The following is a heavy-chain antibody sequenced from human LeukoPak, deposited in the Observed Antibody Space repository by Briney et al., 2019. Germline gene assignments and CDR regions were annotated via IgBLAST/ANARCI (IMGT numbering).Heavy chain of an antibody. CDR3: ARGVPYYYGSGTYHNWFDP. CDR2: IYTSGST. J-gene: IGHJ5*02. Sequence: PPETLSLTCTVSGGSISSGSYYWSWIRQPAGKGLEWIGRIYTSGSTNYNPSLKSRVTISVDTSKNQFSLKLSSVTAADTAVYYCARGVPYYYGSGTYHNWFDPWGQGTLVTVSS. CDR1: GGSISSGSYY. V-gene: IGHV4-61*02. D-gene: IGHD3-10*01.